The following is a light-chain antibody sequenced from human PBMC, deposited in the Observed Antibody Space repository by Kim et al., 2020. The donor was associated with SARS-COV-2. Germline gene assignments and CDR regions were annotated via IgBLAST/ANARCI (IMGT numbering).Light chain of an antibody. CDR3: QQYGTSRT. J-gene: IGKJ1*01. Sequence: SVAEGERATRTCRASQTINNKLVWYQQKPGQAPRLLIYGASGRATGIPDRFSGSGSGTDFTLTISRLEPEDSAVYYCQQYGTSRTFGQGTKVDIK. CDR1: QTINNK. V-gene: IGKV3-20*01. CDR2: GAS.